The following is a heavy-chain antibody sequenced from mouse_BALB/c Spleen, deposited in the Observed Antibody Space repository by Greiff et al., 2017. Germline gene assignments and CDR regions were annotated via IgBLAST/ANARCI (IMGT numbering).Heavy chain of an antibody. D-gene: IGHD2-1*01. J-gene: IGHJ3*01. CDR2: INPSTGYT. CDR1: GYTFTSYW. V-gene: IGHV1-7*01. Sequence: QVQLQQSAAELVKPGASVKLSCKASGYTFTSYWMHWVKQRPGQGLEWIGYINPSTGYTEYNQKFKDKATLTADKSSSTAYMQLSSLTSEDSAVYYCARSWGNYAWFAYWGQGTLVTVSA. CDR3: ARSWGNYAWFAY.